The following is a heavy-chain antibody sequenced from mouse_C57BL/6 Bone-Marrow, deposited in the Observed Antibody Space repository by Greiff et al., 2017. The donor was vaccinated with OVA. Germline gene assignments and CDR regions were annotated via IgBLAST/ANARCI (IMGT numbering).Heavy chain of an antibody. J-gene: IGHJ2*01. CDR2: ISSGGSYT. CDR3: ARPFDYDFY. CDR1: GFTFSSYG. V-gene: IGHV5-6*01. D-gene: IGHD2-4*01. Sequence: EVKLVESGGDLVKPGGSLKLSCAASGFTFSSYGMSWVRQTPDKRLEWVATISSGGSYTYYPDSVKGRFTISRDNAKNTLYLQMSSLKSEDTAMYYCARPFDYDFYWGQGTTLTVSS.